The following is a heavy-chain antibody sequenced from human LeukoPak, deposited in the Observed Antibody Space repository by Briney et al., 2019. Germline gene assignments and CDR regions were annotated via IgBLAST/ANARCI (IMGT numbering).Heavy chain of an antibody. V-gene: IGHV4-39*01. J-gene: IGHJ3*02. CDR2: IYYSGST. CDR1: GGSISSSSYY. Sequence: SETLSLTCTVSGGSISSSSYYWGWIRQPPGKGLEWIGSIYYSGSTYYNPSLKSRVTISVDTSKNQFSLKLSSVTAADTAVYYCARTRITMVRGVIYDNAFDIWGQGTMVTVSS. CDR3: ARTRITMVRGVIYDNAFDI. D-gene: IGHD3-10*01.